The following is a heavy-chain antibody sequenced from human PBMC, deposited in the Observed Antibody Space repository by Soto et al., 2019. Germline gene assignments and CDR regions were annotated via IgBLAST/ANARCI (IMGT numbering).Heavy chain of an antibody. CDR3: ARDRAGHIVWFGVHHHPSDYYGMDV. J-gene: IGHJ6*02. CDR1: GFTFSDYY. V-gene: IGHV3-11*01. Sequence: QVQLVESGGGLVKPGGSLRLSCAASGFTFSDYYMSWIRQAPGKGLEWVSYISSSGSTIYYADSVKGRFTISRDNAKNYLYLQMNSLRAEDTAVYDWARDRAGHIVWFGVHHHPSDYYGMDVWGQGTTVTVSS. D-gene: IGHD3-10*01. CDR2: ISSSGSTI.